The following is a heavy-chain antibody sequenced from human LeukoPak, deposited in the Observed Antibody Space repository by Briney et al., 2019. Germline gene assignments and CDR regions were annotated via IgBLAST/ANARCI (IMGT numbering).Heavy chain of an antibody. Sequence: SETLSLTCAVSGGSISSGAYSWSWIRQPPGKGLEWIGHIYFSGSTNYNPSLKSRVTISVDTSKNQFSLKLSSVTAADTAVYYCARHKSSGTYPLDYWGQGTLVTVSS. CDR3: ARHKSSGTYPLDY. V-gene: IGHV4-61*08. D-gene: IGHD1-26*01. CDR2: IYFSGST. J-gene: IGHJ4*02. CDR1: GGSISSGAYS.